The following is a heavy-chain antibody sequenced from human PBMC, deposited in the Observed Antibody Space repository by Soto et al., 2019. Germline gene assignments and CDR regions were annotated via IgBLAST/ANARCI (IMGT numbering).Heavy chain of an antibody. CDR2: IKQDGSEK. V-gene: IGHV3-7*05. Sequence: PGGSLRLSCAASGFTFSSYWMSWVRQAPGKGLEWVANIKQDGSEKYYVDSVKGRFTISRDNAKNSLYLQMNSLRAEDTAVYYCGRVIAVLGTSVVYFNHGGRGTLFPVP. CDR3: GRVIAVLGTSVVYFNH. D-gene: IGHD1-1*01. CDR1: GFTFSSYW. J-gene: IGHJ1*01.